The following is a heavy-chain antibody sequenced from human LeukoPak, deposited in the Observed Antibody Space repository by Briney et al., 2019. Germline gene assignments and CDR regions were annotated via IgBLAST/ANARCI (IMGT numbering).Heavy chain of an antibody. CDR2: INEDGSEK. J-gene: IGHJ4*02. CDR3: LSGPGH. CDR1: GFILRNFW. Sequence: PGGSLRLSCAAAGFILRNFWMGWVRQAPGKGLQWVASINEDGSEKYYVDSVKGRFTISRDNAKNSLYLQMNILRAEDTAVFYCLSGPGHCGQGTLVTVSS. V-gene: IGHV3-7*01.